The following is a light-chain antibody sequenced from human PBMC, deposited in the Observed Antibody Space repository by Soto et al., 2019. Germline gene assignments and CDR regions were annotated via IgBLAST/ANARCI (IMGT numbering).Light chain of an antibody. V-gene: IGKV1-9*01. CDR1: QDFSNY. Sequence: DIQLTQSPSFLSASIGYRVSINCPQSQDFSNYLAWYQKKPGEAPKLLIYVASTLHSGLPSRFSGSGSGTEFTLAISSLQTEDFATYYCKQLNSFPLTFGGGTKVDIK. CDR3: KQLNSFPLT. J-gene: IGKJ4*01. CDR2: VAS.